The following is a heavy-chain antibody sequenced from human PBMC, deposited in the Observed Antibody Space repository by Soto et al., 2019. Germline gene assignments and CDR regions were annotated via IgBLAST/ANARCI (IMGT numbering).Heavy chain of an antibody. CDR1: GYTFSTFG. CDR2: INTDNGDT. J-gene: IGHJ4*02. V-gene: IGHV1-18*01. D-gene: IGHD6-13*01. CDR3: ASVFTADGTGEIDK. Sequence: QVQLVQSGAEVKKPGASVRLSCKPSGYTFSTFGITWVGQAPGQGLEWMGWINTDNGDTNYAKNFQGRVTMTTDTSTNTAYMELRSLRYDDTGVYYCASVFTADGTGEIDKWGEGTPVTVSS.